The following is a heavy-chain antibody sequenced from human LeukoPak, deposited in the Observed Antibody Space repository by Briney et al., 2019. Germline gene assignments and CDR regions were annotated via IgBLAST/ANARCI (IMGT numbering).Heavy chain of an antibody. Sequence: ASVKVSCKASGYTFTNYGISWVRQAPGQGLEWMGWISAYNGNTNYAQKLQGRVIMTTDTSTSTAYMELRSLRSEDTAVYYCARHHDIVTHLNWFDPWGQGTLVTVSS. CDR1: GYTFTNYG. J-gene: IGHJ5*02. CDR3: ARHHDIVTHLNWFDP. D-gene: IGHD3-9*01. CDR2: ISAYNGNT. V-gene: IGHV1-18*01.